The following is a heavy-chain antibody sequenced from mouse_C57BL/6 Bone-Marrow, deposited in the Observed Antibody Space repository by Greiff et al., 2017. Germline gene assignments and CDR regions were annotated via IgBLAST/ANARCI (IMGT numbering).Heavy chain of an antibody. D-gene: IGHD3-2*02. CDR2: INPNNGGT. CDR1: GYTFTDYY. V-gene: IGHV1-26*01. Sequence: EVKLQQSGPELVKPGASVKISCKASGYTFTDYYMNWVKQSHGKSLEWIGDINPNNGGTSYNQKFKGKATLTVDKSSSTAYMELRSLTSEDSAVYYCAREGQDSSGYVWFAYWGQGTLVTVSA. CDR3: AREGQDSSGYVWFAY. J-gene: IGHJ3*01.